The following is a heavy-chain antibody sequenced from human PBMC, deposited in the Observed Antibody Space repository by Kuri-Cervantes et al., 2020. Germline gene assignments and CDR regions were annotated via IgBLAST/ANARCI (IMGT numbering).Heavy chain of an antibody. V-gene: IGHV3-30*18. CDR3: AKEIGRYSGSQGW. CDR2: ISYDGSNK. CDR1: GFTFSSYG. D-gene: IGHD1-26*01. Sequence: GGSLRLSCAASGFTFSSYGMHWVRQAPGKGLEGVAVISYDGSNKYYADSVKGRFTISRDNSKNTLYLQMNSLRAEDTAVYYYAKEIGRYSGSQGWRGQGTLVTVSS. J-gene: IGHJ4*02.